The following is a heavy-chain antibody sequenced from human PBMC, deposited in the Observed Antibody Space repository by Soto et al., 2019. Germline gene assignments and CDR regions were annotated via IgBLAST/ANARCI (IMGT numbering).Heavy chain of an antibody. CDR2: ISYDGSNK. J-gene: IGHJ4*02. D-gene: IGHD1-1*01. CDR3: ARTENWIPDIYFDY. V-gene: IGHV3-30-3*01. Sequence: GGSLRLSCAASGFTFSSYAMHWVRQAPGKGLEWVAVISYDGSNKYYADSVKGRFTISRNNSKNTLYLQMNSLRAEDTAVYYCARTENWIPDIYFDYWGQGTLVTVSS. CDR1: GFTFSSYA.